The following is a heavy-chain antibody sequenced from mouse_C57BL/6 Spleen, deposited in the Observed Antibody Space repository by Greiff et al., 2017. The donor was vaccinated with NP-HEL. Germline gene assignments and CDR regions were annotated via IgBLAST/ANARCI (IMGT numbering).Heavy chain of an antibody. D-gene: IGHD2-5*01. CDR3: ARSEGYSNLAY. V-gene: IGHV1-69*01. CDR1: GYTFTSYW. Sequence: QVQLQQSGAELVMPGASVKLSCKASGYTFTSYWMHWVKQRPGQGLEWIGEIDPSDSYTNYNQKFKGKSTLTVDKSSSTAYMQLSSLTSEDSAVYYCARSEGYSNLAYWGQGTLVTVSA. CDR2: IDPSDSYT. J-gene: IGHJ3*01.